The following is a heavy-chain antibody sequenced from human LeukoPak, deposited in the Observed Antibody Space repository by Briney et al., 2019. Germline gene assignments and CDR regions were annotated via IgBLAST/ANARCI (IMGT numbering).Heavy chain of an antibody. Sequence: GGSLRLSCAASGFAFSSYDMHWVRQATGKGLEWVSAIGTAGGTYYPGSVKGRFTISRENAKNSLYLQMNSLRAGDTAVYYCARAYRGYYGSGSYYNDAFDIWGQGTMVTVSS. V-gene: IGHV3-13*04. CDR1: GFAFSSYD. CDR3: ARAYRGYYGSGSYYNDAFDI. J-gene: IGHJ3*02. CDR2: IGTAGGT. D-gene: IGHD3-10*01.